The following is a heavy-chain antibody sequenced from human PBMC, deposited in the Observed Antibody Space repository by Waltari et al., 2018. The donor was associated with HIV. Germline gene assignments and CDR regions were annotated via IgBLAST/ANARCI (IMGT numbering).Heavy chain of an antibody. J-gene: IGHJ4*02. V-gene: IGHV1-2*02. CDR2: INPNSGGT. D-gene: IGHD4-17*01. CDR3: ARDRVGGTVTPFDY. Sequence: QVQLVQSGAEVKKPGASVKVSCKASGYTFTGYYMHWVRQAPGQGLEWKGMINPNSGGTNYAQKFQGRVTMTMDTSISTAYMELSRLRSDDTAVYYCARDRVGGTVTPFDYWGQGTLVTVSS. CDR1: GYTFTGYY.